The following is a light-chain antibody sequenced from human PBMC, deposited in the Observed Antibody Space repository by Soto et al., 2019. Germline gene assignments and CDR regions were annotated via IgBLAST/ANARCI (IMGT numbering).Light chain of an antibody. Sequence: QSVLTQPASVSGSPGQSIAISCTGTSSDVGAYNYVSWYQHHPGKAPELLLYDVSNRPSGVSDRFSGSRSGNTASLTISALQAEDEADYYCCSYAGSNTHYVFGTGTKLTV. CDR2: DVS. J-gene: IGLJ1*01. CDR3: CSYAGSNTHYV. CDR1: SSDVGAYNY. V-gene: IGLV2-14*03.